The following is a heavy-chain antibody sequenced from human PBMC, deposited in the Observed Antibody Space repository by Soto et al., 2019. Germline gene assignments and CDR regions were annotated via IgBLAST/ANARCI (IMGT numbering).Heavy chain of an antibody. D-gene: IGHD1-20*01. CDR1: GGSIRNYF. Sequence: QVQLQESGPGLVKPSETLSLICTVSGGSIRNYFWTWIRQPAGKGLGWIGRIYSSGNTVYNASLKSRVTMSIDMSKNPFSLKLSSMTAADTAVYYCVRDVESPGISGSWGAFDIWGQGTVVTVSS. CDR2: IYSSGNT. V-gene: IGHV4-4*07. CDR3: VRDVESPGISGSWGAFDI. J-gene: IGHJ3*02.